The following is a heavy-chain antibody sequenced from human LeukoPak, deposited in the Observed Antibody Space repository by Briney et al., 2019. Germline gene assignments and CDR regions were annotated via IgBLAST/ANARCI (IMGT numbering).Heavy chain of an antibody. CDR2: IYTSGYT. Sequence: PSETLSLTCTVSGDSVSTYYLNWVRQPAGKGLEWIGRIYTSGYTDYSPSLKSRVTMSVGTSKNQFSLKVSSVTAADTAMYYCARASDYAFDYWGQGTLVTVSP. J-gene: IGHJ4*02. D-gene: IGHD3-22*01. V-gene: IGHV4-4*07. CDR1: GDSVSTYY. CDR3: ARASDYAFDY.